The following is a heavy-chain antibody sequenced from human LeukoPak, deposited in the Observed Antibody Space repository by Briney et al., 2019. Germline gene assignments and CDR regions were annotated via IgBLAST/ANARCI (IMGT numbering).Heavy chain of an antibody. D-gene: IGHD6-13*01. Sequence: QPGRSLRLSCAASGFTFCSYAMHWVRQAPGKGLEWVAVISYDGSNKYYADSVKGRFTISRDNSKNTLYLQMNSLRAEDTAVYYCARDMAAAGTLGFDPWGQGTLVTVSS. J-gene: IGHJ5*02. CDR1: GFTFCSYA. V-gene: IGHV3-30-3*01. CDR2: ISYDGSNK. CDR3: ARDMAAAGTLGFDP.